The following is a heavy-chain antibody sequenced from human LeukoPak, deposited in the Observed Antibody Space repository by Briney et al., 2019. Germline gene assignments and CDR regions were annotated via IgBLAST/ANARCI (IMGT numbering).Heavy chain of an antibody. D-gene: IGHD2-15*01. V-gene: IGHV4-4*07. CDR3: ASRGGPYTGQIEDY. Sequence: PSETLSLTCTVSGGSISSYYWSWIRQPAGKGLEWIGRIYTGGSTNYNPSLKSRVTMSVDTSKNQFSLKLSSVTAADTAVYYCASRGGPYTGQIEDYWGQGTLVTVSS. J-gene: IGHJ4*02. CDR1: GGSISSYY. CDR2: IYTGGST.